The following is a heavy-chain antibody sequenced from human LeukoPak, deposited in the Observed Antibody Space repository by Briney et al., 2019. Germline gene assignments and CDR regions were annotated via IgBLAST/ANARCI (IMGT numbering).Heavy chain of an antibody. D-gene: IGHD2-2*01. J-gene: IGHJ3*01. V-gene: IGHV3-49*04. CDR1: GFTVSSNY. CDR2: IRSKAYGGTT. Sequence: GGSLRLSCAASGFTVSSNYMSWVRQAPGKGLEWVGFIRSKAYGGTTEYAASVKGRFTISRDDSKSIAYLQMNSLKTEDTAVYYCTRGLEYPPVWGQGTMVTVSS. CDR3: TRGLEYPPV.